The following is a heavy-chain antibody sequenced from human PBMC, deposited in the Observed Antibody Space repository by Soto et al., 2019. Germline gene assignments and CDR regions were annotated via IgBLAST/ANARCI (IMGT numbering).Heavy chain of an antibody. CDR2: ISGSGGST. Sequence: EVQLLESGGGLVQPGGSLRLSCAASGFTFSSYAMSWVRQAPGXXLEWVSAISGSGGSTYYADSVKGRFTISRDNSKNTLYLQMNSXRXXXXXXXXCXXXXXXXXXXYXDYWGQGTLVTVSS. CDR1: GFTFSSYA. CDR3: XXXXXXXXXXYXDY. J-gene: IGHJ4*02. V-gene: IGHV3-23*01.